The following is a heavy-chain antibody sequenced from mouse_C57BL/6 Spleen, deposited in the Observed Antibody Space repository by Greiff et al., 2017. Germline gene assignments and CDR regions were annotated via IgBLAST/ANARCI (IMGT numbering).Heavy chain of an antibody. V-gene: IGHV1-18*01. J-gene: IGHJ2*01. CDR3: ARRGIYYGYAGYFDY. Sequence: VQLQQSGPELVKPGASVKIPCKASGYTFTDYTMDWVKQSHGKSLEWIGDITPNNGGTIYNQKFKGKATLTVDKSSSTAYMELRSLTSEDTAVYYCARRGIYYGYAGYFDYWGQGTTLTVSS. CDR2: ITPNNGGT. CDR1: GYTFTDYT. D-gene: IGHD2-2*01.